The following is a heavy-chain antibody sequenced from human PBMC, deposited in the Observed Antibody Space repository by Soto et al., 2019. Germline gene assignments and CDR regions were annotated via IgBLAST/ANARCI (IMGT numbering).Heavy chain of an antibody. D-gene: IGHD3-22*01. J-gene: IGHJ4*02. CDR1: GGSISSGDYY. Sequence: PSETLSLTCTVSGGSISSGDYYWSWIRQPPGKGLEWIGYIYYGGSTYYNPSLKSRVTISVDTSKNQFSLKLSSVTAADTAVYYCARDHRYYDSSGYHDYWGQGTLVTVSS. V-gene: IGHV4-30-4*01. CDR3: ARDHRYYDSSGYHDY. CDR2: IYYGGST.